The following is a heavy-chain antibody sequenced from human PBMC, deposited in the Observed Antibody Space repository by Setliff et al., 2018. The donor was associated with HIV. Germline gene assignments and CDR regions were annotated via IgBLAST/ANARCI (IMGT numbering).Heavy chain of an antibody. D-gene: IGHD6-13*01. CDR1: GGSISNYY. J-gene: IGHJ4*02. Sequence: ETLSLTCTVSGGSISNYYWSWIRQPPGKGLEWVSSISANVGTTYFADSVQGRFTISRDDSANILYLHMNSLRVDDTAIYYCSKQGRGFFAAGSVDCWGRGTLVTVSS. CDR3: SKQGRGFFAAGSVDC. V-gene: IGHV3-53*03. CDR2: ISANVGTT.